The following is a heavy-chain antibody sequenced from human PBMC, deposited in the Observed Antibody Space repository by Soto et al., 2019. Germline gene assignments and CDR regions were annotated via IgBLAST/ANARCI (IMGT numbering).Heavy chain of an antibody. Sequence: ASVKVSCKASGYTFSNYGISWVRQAPGQGLEWMGWISGYNGNTNYAQKFQDRVTMTTDTSASTAYMELWSLRSDDTAMYYCARDHSSSWHDFDYWGQGTLVTVSS. CDR2: ISGYNGNT. J-gene: IGHJ4*02. CDR1: GYTFSNYG. V-gene: IGHV1-18*01. D-gene: IGHD6-13*01. CDR3: ARDHSSSWHDFDY.